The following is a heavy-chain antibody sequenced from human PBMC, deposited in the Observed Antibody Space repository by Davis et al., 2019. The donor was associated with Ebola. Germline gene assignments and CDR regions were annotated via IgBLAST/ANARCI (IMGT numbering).Heavy chain of an antibody. V-gene: IGHV3-23*01. CDR3: ARGFAAALSDGFDI. CDR2: ISGSGGST. CDR1: GFIVSSNY. Sequence: GESLKISCAVSGFIVSSNYMSWVRQAPGKGLEWVSAISGSGGSTYYADSVKGRFTISRDNSKNTLYLQMNSLRTKDTTVYYCARGFAAALSDGFDIWGQGTMVTVSS. D-gene: IGHD6-13*01. J-gene: IGHJ3*02.